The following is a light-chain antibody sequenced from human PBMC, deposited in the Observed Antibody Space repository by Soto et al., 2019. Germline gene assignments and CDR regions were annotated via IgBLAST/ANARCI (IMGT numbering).Light chain of an antibody. CDR2: TAS. CDR3: QQYQNGIT. Sequence: EIVMTQSPATLSVSPGERAILSCRASQSIGNNLAWYQQKPGQAPRLLIYTASTTATTFPGRFSGSGSGTEFALTISGLQSEDLAVYYCQQYQNGITFGGGTKVQIK. CDR1: QSIGNN. V-gene: IGKV3D-15*01. J-gene: IGKJ4*01.